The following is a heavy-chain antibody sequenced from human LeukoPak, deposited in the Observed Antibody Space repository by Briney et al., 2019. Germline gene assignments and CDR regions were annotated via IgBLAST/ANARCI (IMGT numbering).Heavy chain of an antibody. J-gene: IGHJ4*02. CDR3: ARDARIARNDY. CDR2: ISSSGSTI. D-gene: IGHD6-13*01. Sequence: GGSLRLSCAASGFTFSSYEMNWVRQAPGKGLEWVSYISSSGSTIYYADSVKGRFTISRDNAKNSLYLQMNSLRAEDTAVYYCARDARIARNDYWGQGTLVTVSS. CDR1: GFTFSSYE. V-gene: IGHV3-48*03.